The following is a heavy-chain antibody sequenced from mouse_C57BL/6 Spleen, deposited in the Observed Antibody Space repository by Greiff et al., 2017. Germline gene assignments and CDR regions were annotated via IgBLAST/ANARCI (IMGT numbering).Heavy chain of an antibody. D-gene: IGHD1-1*01. V-gene: IGHV1-15*01. CDR3: TPSSYYYGSSSWFAY. J-gene: IGHJ3*01. CDR1: GYTFTDYE. CDR2: IDPETGGT. Sequence: QVQLKQSGAELVRPGASVTLSCKASGYTFTDYEMHWVKQTPVHGLEWIGAIDPETGGTAYNQKFKGKAILTADKSSSTAYMELRSLTSEDSAVXYCTPSSYYYGSSSWFAYWGQGTLVTVSA.